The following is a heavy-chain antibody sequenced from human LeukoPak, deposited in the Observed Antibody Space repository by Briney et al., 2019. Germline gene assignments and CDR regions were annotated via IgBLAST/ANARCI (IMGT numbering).Heavy chain of an antibody. CDR2: IFHSGSP. CDR3: ASQWTIFDAFDI. J-gene: IGHJ3*02. CDR1: GYSISSGYY. D-gene: IGHD2-8*01. V-gene: IGHV4-38-2*02. Sequence: SETLSLTCNVSGYSISSGYYWGWIRQPPGKGLEWIGNIFHSGSPHYNPSLKSRVTISVDTSNNQFSLKLSSVTAADMAVYYCASQWTIFDAFDIWGQGTMVTVSS.